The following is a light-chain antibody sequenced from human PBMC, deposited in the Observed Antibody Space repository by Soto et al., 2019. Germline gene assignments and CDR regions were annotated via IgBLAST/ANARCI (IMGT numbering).Light chain of an antibody. CDR1: SDDVGAYNS. CDR3: FSHRSGDSHV. V-gene: IGLV2-14*01. Sequence: QSALAQPASVSGSPGQSITISCTGTSDDVGAYNSVSWYQQYPGKAPKLMIYGVTNRPSGVSNRFSGSKTGNTASLTISGLQAEDEADYYCFSHRSGDSHVFGTGTKVTVL. J-gene: IGLJ1*01. CDR2: GVT.